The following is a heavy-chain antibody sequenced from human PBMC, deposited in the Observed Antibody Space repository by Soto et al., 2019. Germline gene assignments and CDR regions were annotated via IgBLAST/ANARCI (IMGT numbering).Heavy chain of an antibody. CDR1: GFSFSSFSTQW. J-gene: IGHJ6*02. CDR3: ARNHV. V-gene: IGHV3-7*01. Sequence: GGSLRLSCAASGFSFSSFSTQWMSWVRQAPGKGLEWVANIKPDGSEKYYVDSVRGRFTISTDNAKNPLFLQMNSLRAEDTAVYYCARNHVWGQGTTVTVSS. CDR2: IKPDGSEK.